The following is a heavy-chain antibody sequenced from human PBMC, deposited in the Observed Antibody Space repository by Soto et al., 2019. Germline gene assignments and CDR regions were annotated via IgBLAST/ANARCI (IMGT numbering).Heavy chain of an antibody. D-gene: IGHD3-16*02. CDR2: ISSSGSTI. CDR3: ARDPGFYDYIWGSYRPYYMDV. CDR1: GFTFSDYY. Sequence: GGSLRLSCAASGFTFSDYYMSWIRQAPGKGLEWVSYISSSGSTIYYADSVKGRFTISRDNAKNSLYLQMNSLRAEDAAVYYCARDPGFYDYIWGSYRPYYMDVWGKGTTVTVSS. V-gene: IGHV3-11*01. J-gene: IGHJ6*03.